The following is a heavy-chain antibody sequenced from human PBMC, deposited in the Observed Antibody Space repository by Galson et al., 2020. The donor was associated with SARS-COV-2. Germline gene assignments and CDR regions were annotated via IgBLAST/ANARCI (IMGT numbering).Heavy chain of an antibody. CDR1: GFTFSSYG. Sequence: TGGSLRLSCAASGFTFSSYGMHWVRQAPGKGLEWVAVISYDGSNKYYADSVKGRFTISRDNSKNTLYLQMNSLRAEDTAVYYCAKPPGPGYCSSTSCSFAEYFQHWGQGTLVTVSS. D-gene: IGHD2-2*01. CDR2: ISYDGSNK. CDR3: AKPPGPGYCSSTSCSFAEYFQH. J-gene: IGHJ1*01. V-gene: IGHV3-30*18.